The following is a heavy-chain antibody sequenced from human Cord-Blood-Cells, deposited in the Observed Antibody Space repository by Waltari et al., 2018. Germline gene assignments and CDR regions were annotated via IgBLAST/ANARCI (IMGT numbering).Heavy chain of an antibody. J-gene: IGHJ3*02. CDR1: GDSFTSYW. CDR2: IYPGDSDT. V-gene: IGHV5-51*01. Sequence: EVQLVQSGAEVKKPGESLKISCKGSGDSFTSYWIGRGRQMPGKGLEWMGIIYPGDSDTRYSPSFQGQVTISADKSISTAYLQWSSLRASDTAMYYCARRAGYSSSWYAFDIWGQGTMVTVSS. D-gene: IGHD6-13*01. CDR3: ARRAGYSSSWYAFDI.